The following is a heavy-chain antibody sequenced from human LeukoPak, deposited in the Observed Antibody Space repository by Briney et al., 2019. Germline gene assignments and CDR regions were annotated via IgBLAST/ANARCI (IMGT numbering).Heavy chain of an antibody. CDR2: INPSGGTT. CDR3: AASPDYYDSSGYSYYFDY. CDR1: GYTFTSYY. V-gene: IGHV1-46*01. J-gene: IGHJ4*02. Sequence: ASVKVSCKASGYTFTSYYVLWVRQAPGQGLEWMGIINPSGGTTNYAQKFQGRVTMTRDMSTSTAYMELSSLRSEDTAVYYCAASPDYYDSSGYSYYFDYWGQGTLVTVSS. D-gene: IGHD3-22*01.